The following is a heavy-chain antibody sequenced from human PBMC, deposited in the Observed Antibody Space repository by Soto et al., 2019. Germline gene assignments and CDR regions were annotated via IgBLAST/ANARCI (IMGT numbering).Heavy chain of an antibody. CDR3: AIIATSGGGDGFDI. J-gene: IGHJ3*02. D-gene: IGHD6-13*01. V-gene: IGHV3-30*03. Sequence: SVKGRFTTSRDNSKNTLYLQMNSLRPEDTAVYYCAIIATSGGGDGFDIWGQGTMVTVSS.